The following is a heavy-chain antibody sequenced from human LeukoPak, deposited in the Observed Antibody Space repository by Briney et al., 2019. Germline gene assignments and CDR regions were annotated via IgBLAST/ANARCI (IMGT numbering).Heavy chain of an antibody. CDR2: FYNSGNT. CDR1: GXSINNYY. J-gene: IGHJ4*02. V-gene: IGHV4-59*01. Sequence: NPSETLSLTCTVSGXSINNYYWSWIRQSPGKGLEWIGCFYNSGNTNYNPSLKSRVTISVDTSRNQFSLRLNSVTAADTAVYYCASTKVWLAFDYWGQGTLVTVSP. CDR3: ASTKVWLAFDY. D-gene: IGHD6-19*01.